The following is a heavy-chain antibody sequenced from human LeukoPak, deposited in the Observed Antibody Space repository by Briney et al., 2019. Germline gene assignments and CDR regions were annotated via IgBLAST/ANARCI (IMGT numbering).Heavy chain of an antibody. CDR3: ARAKSVVVVAADDY. D-gene: IGHD2-15*01. V-gene: IGHV1-8*01. CDR2: MNPNSGNT. CDR1: GYTFTSYD. J-gene: IGHJ4*02. Sequence: ASVKVSCKASGYTFTSYDINWVRQATGQGLEWMGWMNPNSGNTGYAQKFQGRVSMTRDMSTSTVYMELRSLRSDDTAVYYCARAKSVVVVAADDYWGQGTLVTVSS.